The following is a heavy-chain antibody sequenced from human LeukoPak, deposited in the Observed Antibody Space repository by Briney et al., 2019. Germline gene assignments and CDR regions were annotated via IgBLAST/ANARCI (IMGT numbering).Heavy chain of an antibody. CDR1: GGSISSGGYY. CDR2: IYYSGST. D-gene: IGHD4-11*01. Sequence: SETLSLTCTVSGGSISSGGYYWSWIRQHPGKGLEWIGYIYYSGSTYYNPSLKSRVTISVDTSESQFSLKLSSVTAADTAVYYCARDSYSNYGTMDVWGKGTTVTVSS. V-gene: IGHV4-31*03. J-gene: IGHJ6*03. CDR3: ARDSYSNYGTMDV.